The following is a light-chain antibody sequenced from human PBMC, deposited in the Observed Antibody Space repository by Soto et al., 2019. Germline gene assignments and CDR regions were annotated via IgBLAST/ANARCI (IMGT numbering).Light chain of an antibody. CDR3: CSYAGSSTDVV. Sequence: QSALTQPASVSGSPGQSITISCTGTSSDVGSYNLFSWYQQHPGKAPKLMIYEGSNRPSGVSNRFSGSKSGNTASLTISGLQAEDEADYYCCSYAGSSTDVVFGGGTNLTVL. CDR1: SSDVGSYNL. J-gene: IGLJ2*01. V-gene: IGLV2-23*01. CDR2: EGS.